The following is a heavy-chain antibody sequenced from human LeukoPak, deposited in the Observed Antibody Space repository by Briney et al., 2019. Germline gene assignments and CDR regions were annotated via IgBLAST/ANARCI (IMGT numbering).Heavy chain of an antibody. CDR2: IYYSGST. Sequence: SETLSLICTVSGGSISIYYWSWIRQPPGKGLEWIGYIYYSGSTNYNPSLKSRVTISVDTSKNQFSLKLSSVTAADTAVYYCAREVVSSSWWGGSEWFDPWGQGTLVTVSS. CDR3: AREVVSSSWWGGSEWFDP. V-gene: IGHV4-59*01. CDR1: GGSISIYY. J-gene: IGHJ5*02. D-gene: IGHD6-13*01.